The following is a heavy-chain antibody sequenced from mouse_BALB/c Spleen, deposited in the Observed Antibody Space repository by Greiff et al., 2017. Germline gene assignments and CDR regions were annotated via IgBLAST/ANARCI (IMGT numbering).Heavy chain of an antibody. V-gene: IGHV1-7*01. D-gene: IGHD1-1*01. CDR3: ASYYGSSYCAMDY. Sequence: QVQLQQSGAELAKPGASVKMSCKASGYTFTSYWMHWVKQRPGQGLEWIGYINPSTGYTEYNQKFKDKATLTADKSSSTAYMQLSSLTSEDAAVDYCASYYGSSYCAMDYWGQGTSVTVSS. CDR2: INPSTGYT. J-gene: IGHJ4*01. CDR1: GYTFTSYW.